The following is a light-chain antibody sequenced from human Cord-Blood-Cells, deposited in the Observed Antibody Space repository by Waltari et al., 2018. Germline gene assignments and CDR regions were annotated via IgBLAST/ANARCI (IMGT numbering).Light chain of an antibody. CDR2: AAS. J-gene: IGKJ3*01. CDR3: QQSYSTPFT. Sequence: DIQMTQSPSSLPASVGDRVTITCRASQSISSYLNWYQQKPGKAPKLLIYAASSLQSGVPSRFSGSGSGTDFTLTSSSLQPEDFATYYCQQSYSTPFTFGPGTKVDIK. CDR1: QSISSY. V-gene: IGKV1-39*01.